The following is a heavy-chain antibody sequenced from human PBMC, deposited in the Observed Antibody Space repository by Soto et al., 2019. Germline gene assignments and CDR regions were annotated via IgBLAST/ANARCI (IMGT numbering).Heavy chain of an antibody. Sequence: QVQLVQSGAEVKKPGSSVKVSCKASGGTFSSYTISWVRQAPGQGLEWMGRIIPILGIANYAQKFQGRVTITADKSTSTAYMELSSLRSEDTAVYYCARDYGHDILTGYSDYWGQGTLVTVSS. CDR2: IIPILGIA. CDR1: GGTFSSYT. CDR3: ARDYGHDILTGYSDY. D-gene: IGHD3-9*01. J-gene: IGHJ4*02. V-gene: IGHV1-69*08.